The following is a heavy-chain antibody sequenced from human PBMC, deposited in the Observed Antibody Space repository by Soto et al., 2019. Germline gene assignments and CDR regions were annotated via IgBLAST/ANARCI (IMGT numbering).Heavy chain of an antibody. Sequence: GGSLRLSCAASGFTFSSYSMNWVRQAPGKGLEWVSSISSSSSYIYYADAVKGRSTISSDNAKNSLYLQMNSLRAEDTAVYYCAVDTAMASFDYWGQGTLVTVSS. CDR1: GFTFSSYS. J-gene: IGHJ4*02. CDR3: AVDTAMASFDY. CDR2: ISSSSSYI. D-gene: IGHD5-18*01. V-gene: IGHV3-21*01.